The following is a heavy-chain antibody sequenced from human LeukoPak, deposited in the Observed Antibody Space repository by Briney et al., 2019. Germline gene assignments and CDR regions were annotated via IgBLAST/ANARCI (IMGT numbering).Heavy chain of an antibody. Sequence: GGSLRLTCAASGFSFSTYGMHWVRQAPGKGLEWVAFIRYDGTHKYYSDSVRSRFTISRDNSKNTLYVQMNSLRSEDTAVYYCANEAFMSETDAFDFWGQGTVVTVSS. D-gene: IGHD3-16*01. CDR2: IRYDGTHK. V-gene: IGHV3-30*02. CDR1: GFSFSTYG. CDR3: ANEAFMSETDAFDF. J-gene: IGHJ3*01.